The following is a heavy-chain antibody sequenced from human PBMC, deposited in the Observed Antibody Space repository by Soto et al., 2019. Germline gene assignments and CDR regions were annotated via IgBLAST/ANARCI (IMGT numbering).Heavy chain of an antibody. V-gene: IGHV4-39*01. Sequence: ASETLSHTCTVSGGSSISSSYCWGWIRKPPGKGLEWIGSIYYSGSTYYNPSLKSRVTISVDTSKNQFSLKLSSVTAADTAVYYCARQARITRVRGGPRLGWFDPWGQETLVTVSS. J-gene: IGHJ5*02. CDR2: IYYSGST. CDR1: GGSSISSSYC. CDR3: ARQARITRVRGGPRLGWFDP. D-gene: IGHD3-10*01.